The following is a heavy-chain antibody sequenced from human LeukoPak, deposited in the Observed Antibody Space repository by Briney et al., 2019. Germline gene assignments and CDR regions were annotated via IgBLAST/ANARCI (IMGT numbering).Heavy chain of an antibody. CDR2: IIPIFGTA. J-gene: IGHJ5*02. Sequence: SVKVSCKASGGTFSSYAISWVRQAPGQGLEWMGGIIPIFGTANYAQKFQGRGTITGDESTSTAYRELSSMRSEDTAVYYCARTLSGITLFGVPPVYWFDPWGQGTLVTVSS. CDR1: GGTFSSYA. V-gene: IGHV1-69*13. CDR3: ARTLSGITLFGVPPVYWFDP. D-gene: IGHD3-3*01.